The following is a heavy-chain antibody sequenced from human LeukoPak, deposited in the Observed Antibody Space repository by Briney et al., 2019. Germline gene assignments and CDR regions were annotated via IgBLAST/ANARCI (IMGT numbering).Heavy chain of an antibody. CDR2: ISSSSTSI. D-gene: IGHD6-19*01. J-gene: IGHJ6*02. V-gene: IGHV3-48*01. Sequence: GGSLRLSCAASGFSFSTYGMNWVRQAPGKGLEWVSYISSSSTSIYYADSVKGRFTISRDNAKHSLYLQMNSLRAEDTAVYYCAREPSGWSYYYGMDVWGQGTTVTVSS. CDR3: AREPSGWSYYYGMDV. CDR1: GFSFSTYG.